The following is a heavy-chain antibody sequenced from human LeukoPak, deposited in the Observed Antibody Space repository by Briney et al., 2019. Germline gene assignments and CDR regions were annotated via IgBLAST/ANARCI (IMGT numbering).Heavy chain of an antibody. CDR2: ISSSGSTI. D-gene: IGHD3-10*02. Sequence: PGGPLRLSCAASGVTFSSYEMNWVRQAPGKGLEGGSYISSSGSTIYYADSVKGRFTISRDNAKNSLSLQMNSLRAEDTAVYYCAELGITMIGGVWGKGTTVTVSS. CDR1: GVTFSSYE. V-gene: IGHV3-48*03. J-gene: IGHJ6*04. CDR3: AELGITMIGGV.